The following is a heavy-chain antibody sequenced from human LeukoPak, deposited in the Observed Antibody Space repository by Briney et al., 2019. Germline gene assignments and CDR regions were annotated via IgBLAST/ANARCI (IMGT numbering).Heavy chain of an antibody. CDR1: GGTFSSYA. J-gene: IGHJ4*02. D-gene: IGHD2-21*01. Sequence: SVKVSCKASGGTFSSYAISWVRQAPGQGLEWMGRIIPIFGTANYAQKSQGRVTITTDESTSTAYMELSSLRSEDTAVYYCARAGRGSVVFDYWGQGTLVTVSS. CDR3: ARAGRGSVVFDY. CDR2: IIPIFGTA. V-gene: IGHV1-69*05.